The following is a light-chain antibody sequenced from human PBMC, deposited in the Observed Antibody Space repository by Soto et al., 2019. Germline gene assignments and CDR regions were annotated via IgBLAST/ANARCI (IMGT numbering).Light chain of an antibody. CDR3: QQYSNWPPWT. Sequence: EIVMTQSPATLSVSPGGRATLSCRASENVDNNLAWYQQKPGQAPSLLIYDASTRATATPARFSGSGSGTEFTLTISGLQSEDFAIYYCQQYSNWPPWTFGQGTKVEIK. V-gene: IGKV3D-15*01. J-gene: IGKJ1*01. CDR2: DAS. CDR1: ENVDNN.